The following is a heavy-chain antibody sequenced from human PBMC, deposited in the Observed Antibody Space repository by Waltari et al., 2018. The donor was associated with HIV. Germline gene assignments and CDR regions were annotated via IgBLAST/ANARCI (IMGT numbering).Heavy chain of an antibody. CDR2: VKKDENEK. CDR3: VAEWWYGITGY. J-gene: IGHJ4*02. CDR1: GLTISRCW. D-gene: IGHD2-15*01. Sequence: VQLVESGGGLVQPGGSLRLSCKGSGLTISRCWMSVVREAPGKGREWVANVKKDENEKKYLDSVKGRFIISRDDTDNSVHLEMNSLRVEDTATYYCVAEWWYGITGYWGQGSLVTVSP. V-gene: IGHV3-7*01.